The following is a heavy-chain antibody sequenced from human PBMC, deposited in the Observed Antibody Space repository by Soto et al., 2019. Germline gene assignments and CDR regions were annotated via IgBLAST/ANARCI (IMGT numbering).Heavy chain of an antibody. V-gene: IGHV3-66*01. J-gene: IGHJ6*02. Sequence: EVQLVESGGGLVQPGESLRLSCAASGFTVSSNYLTWVRQAPGKGLEWVSLIYGAGSTYYADSVKGRFTISRDNSKNTLYLEINSLRVEDTAVYFCARAIGGYDWGGGAYYCYGMDVWGQGTTVTVSS. CDR2: IYGAGST. CDR1: GFTVSSNY. D-gene: IGHD5-12*01. CDR3: ARAIGGYDWGGGAYYCYGMDV.